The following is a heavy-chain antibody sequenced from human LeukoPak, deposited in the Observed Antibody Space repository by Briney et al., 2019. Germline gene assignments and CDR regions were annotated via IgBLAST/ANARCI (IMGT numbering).Heavy chain of an antibody. CDR3: ARGASRSFDY. CDR2: MNPNSGNT. J-gene: IGHJ4*02. V-gene: IGHV1-8*03. Sequence: GASVKVSCKASGGSFSSYAISWVRQAPGQGLEWMGWMNPNSGNTGYAQKFHGRVTFTRITSMSTAYMELSSLRSEDTAVYYCARGASRSFDYWGQGTLVTVSS. CDR1: GGSFSSYA.